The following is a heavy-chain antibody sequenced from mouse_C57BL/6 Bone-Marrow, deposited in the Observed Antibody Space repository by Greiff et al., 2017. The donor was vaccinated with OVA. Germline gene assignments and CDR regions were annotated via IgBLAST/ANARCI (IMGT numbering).Heavy chain of an antibody. CDR1: GYTFTSYW. J-gene: IGHJ1*03. V-gene: IGHV1-72*01. D-gene: IGHD1-1*01. CDR3: AREDYGSSFYWYFDV. Sequence: QVQLQQSGAELVKPGASVKLSCKASGYTFTSYWMHWVKQRPGRGLEWIGRIDPNSGGTKYNEKFKSKATLTVDKPSSTAYMQLSSLTSEDSAVYYCAREDYGSSFYWYFDVWGTGTTVTVSS. CDR2: IDPNSGGT.